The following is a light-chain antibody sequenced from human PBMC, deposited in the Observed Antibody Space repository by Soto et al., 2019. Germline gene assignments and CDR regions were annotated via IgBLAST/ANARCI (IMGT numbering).Light chain of an antibody. CDR3: SSYTSSSTPWV. CDR1: SSDVGGYNY. Sequence: QSVLTQPASVSGSPGQSITISCTGTSSDVGGYNYVSWYQQHPGKAPKLTIYEVSNRPSGVSHRFSGSKSGNTASLTISGLQAEDEADYYCSSYTSSSTPWVFGTGTKVTVL. J-gene: IGLJ1*01. CDR2: EVS. V-gene: IGLV2-14*01.